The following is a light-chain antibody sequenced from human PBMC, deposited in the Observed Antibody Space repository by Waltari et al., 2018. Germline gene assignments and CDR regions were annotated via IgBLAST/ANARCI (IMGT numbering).Light chain of an antibody. CDR1: NCDVGSYNL. CDR2: EVT. Sequence: QSALTQAASVSGSPGQSITMSCTGTNCDVGSYNLVSWYQQNPGEAPKLMIFEVTKRPSGVSNRFSGSKSGNTASLTISGLQAEDEAHYYCFSYAGSRNWVFGGGTKLTVL. J-gene: IGLJ3*02. CDR3: FSYAGSRNWV. V-gene: IGLV2-23*02.